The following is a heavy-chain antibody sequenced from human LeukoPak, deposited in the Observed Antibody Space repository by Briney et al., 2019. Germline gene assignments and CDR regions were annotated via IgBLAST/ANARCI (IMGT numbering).Heavy chain of an antibody. CDR2: ISSSSSTI. Sequence: GGSLRLSCAASGFTFSSYSMNWVRQAPGKGLEWVSYISSSSSTIYYADSVKGRFTISRDNAKNSLYLQMNSLRAEDTAVYYCASLYSSSWYARGMDVWGQGTTVTVSS. CDR1: GFTFSSYS. D-gene: IGHD6-13*01. J-gene: IGHJ6*02. CDR3: ASLYSSSWYARGMDV. V-gene: IGHV3-48*04.